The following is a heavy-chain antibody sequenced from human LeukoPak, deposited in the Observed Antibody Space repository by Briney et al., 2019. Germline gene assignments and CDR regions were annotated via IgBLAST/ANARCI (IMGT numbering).Heavy chain of an antibody. CDR1: RFTFSTYS. V-gene: IGHV3-21*04. D-gene: IGHD2-15*01. CDR3: ARPRLEYCSGGSCFDAFDI. Sequence: SGGSLRLSCAASRFTFSTYSMNWVRQAPGKGLEWVSSISSGSSYIYYADSVKGRFTISRDNAKNSLYLQMNSLTAEDTAIYSCARPRLEYCSGGSCFDAFDIWGQGTMVTVSS. CDR2: ISSGSSYI. J-gene: IGHJ3*02.